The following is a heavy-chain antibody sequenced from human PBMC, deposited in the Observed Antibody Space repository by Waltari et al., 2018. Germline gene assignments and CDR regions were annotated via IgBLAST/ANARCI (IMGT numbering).Heavy chain of an antibody. J-gene: IGHJ5*02. CDR1: GGSLGSSSYY. CDR2: IYYSGST. Sequence: QLQLQESCPGLVKPSETLSLTCTVSGGSLGSSSYYLGWIRQPRGKGLEWIGSIYYSGSTYYNPSLKSRVTISVDTSKNQFSLKLSSVTAADTAVYYCAREVEDPSEQQLANWFDPWGQGTLVTVSS. D-gene: IGHD6-13*01. CDR3: AREVEDPSEQQLANWFDP. V-gene: IGHV4-39*02.